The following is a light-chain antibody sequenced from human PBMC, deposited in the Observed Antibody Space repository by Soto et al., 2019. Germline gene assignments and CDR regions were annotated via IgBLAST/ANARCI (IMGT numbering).Light chain of an antibody. Sequence: DIQMTQSPSSVSASVGDRVTITCRASQGIISWLAWYQQKPGKAPKLLIYKASNLQSGVPSRFSGSGSGTEFTLNINNLQPEDFSTYYCQQASSLPLTCGGGTKVEIK. CDR3: QQASSLPLT. CDR2: KAS. J-gene: IGKJ4*01. V-gene: IGKV1-12*01. CDR1: QGIISW.